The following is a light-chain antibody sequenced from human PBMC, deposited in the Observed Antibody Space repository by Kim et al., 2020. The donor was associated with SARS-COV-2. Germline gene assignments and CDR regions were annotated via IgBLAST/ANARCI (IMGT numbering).Light chain of an antibody. J-gene: IGKJ2*01. Sequence: SPGESVTLSCRASQTVRSNLAWYQQKPGQAPRLLIYGASVRATTVPARFTGSGSGTEFTLTFSSLQSEDFAVYYCQQYNDWPYTFGQGTKREVK. V-gene: IGKV3-15*01. CDR1: QTVRSN. CDR2: GAS. CDR3: QQYNDWPYT.